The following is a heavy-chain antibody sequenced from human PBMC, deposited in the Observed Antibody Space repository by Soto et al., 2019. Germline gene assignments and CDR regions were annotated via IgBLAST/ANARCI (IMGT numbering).Heavy chain of an antibody. CDR2: ISGSGGTI. J-gene: IGHJ4*02. CDR1: GFTFSTYS. CDR3: VRDAGSLGY. Sequence: EVQLVESGGGLVQPGGSLRLSCAGSGFTFSTYSMDWVRQAPGKGLEWISYISGSGGTIYYADSVKGRFTVSRDNAKNSLYLQMSSVRDEDTAVYYCVRDAGSLGYWGQGTLVTVSS. V-gene: IGHV3-48*02.